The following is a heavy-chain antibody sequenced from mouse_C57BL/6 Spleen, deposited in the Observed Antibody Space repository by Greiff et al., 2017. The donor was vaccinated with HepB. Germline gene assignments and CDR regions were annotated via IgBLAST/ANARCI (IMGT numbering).Heavy chain of an antibody. D-gene: IGHD2-4*01. J-gene: IGHJ3*01. CDR1: GFTFSDYG. Sequence: DVMLVESGGGLVKPGGSLKLSCAASGFTFSDYGMHWVRQAPEKGLEWVAYISSGSSTIYYADTVKGRFTISRDNAKNTLFLQMTSLRSEDTAMYYCARPYDYVLFAYWGQGTLVTVSA. CDR2: ISSGSSTI. V-gene: IGHV5-17*01. CDR3: ARPYDYVLFAY.